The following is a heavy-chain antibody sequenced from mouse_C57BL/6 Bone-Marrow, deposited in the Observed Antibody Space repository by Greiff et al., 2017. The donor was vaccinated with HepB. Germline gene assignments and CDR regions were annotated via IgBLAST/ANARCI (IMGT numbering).Heavy chain of an antibody. CDR1: GFTFSSYA. V-gene: IGHV5-4*01. J-gene: IGHJ1*03. Sequence: EVQLVESGGGLVKPGGSLKLSCAASGFTFSSYAMSWDRQTPEKRLEWVATISDGGSYTYYPDNVKGRFTISRDNAKNNLYLQMSHLKSEDTAMYYCARLLFWYFDVWGTGTTVTVSS. CDR3: ARLLFWYFDV. CDR2: ISDGGSYT.